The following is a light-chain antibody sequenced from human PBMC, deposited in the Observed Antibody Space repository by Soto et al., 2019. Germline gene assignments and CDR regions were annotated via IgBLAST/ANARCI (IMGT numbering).Light chain of an antibody. CDR2: LGS. V-gene: IGKV2-28*01. J-gene: IGKJ4*01. Sequence: DIVMTQSPLSLPVTPGEPASISCRSSQSLLHSNGYNYLDWYLQKPGQSPQLLIYLGSNRASGVPDRVRGSGSGTDFTLKISRVEAEDVGVYYCMQALQTPFFGGGTKVEIK. CDR1: QSLLHSNGYNY. CDR3: MQALQTPF.